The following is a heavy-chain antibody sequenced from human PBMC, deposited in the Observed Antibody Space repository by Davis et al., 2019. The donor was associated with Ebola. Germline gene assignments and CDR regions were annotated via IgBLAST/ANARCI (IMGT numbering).Heavy chain of an antibody. CDR2: IKHDGSVK. D-gene: IGHD6-19*01. J-gene: IGHJ4*02. CDR3: VRDGWASLFDY. V-gene: IGHV3-7*03. CDR1: GFTVSSNC. Sequence: GESLKISCAASGFTVSSNCMSWGRQAPGKGLEWVAHIKHDGSVKDYVDSVKGRFTISRDNAKNSLYLQMNSLRVEDTAVYYCVRDGWASLFDYWGQGTLVTVSS.